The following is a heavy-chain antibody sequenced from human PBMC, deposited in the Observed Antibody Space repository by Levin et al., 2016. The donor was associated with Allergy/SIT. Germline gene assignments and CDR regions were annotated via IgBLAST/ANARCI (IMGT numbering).Heavy chain of an antibody. J-gene: IGHJ6*02. CDR3: ARGGVAIAGSRFSNLFGYYDMDV. V-gene: IGHV4-34*01. CDR1: GGSFSGYY. D-gene: IGHD6-19*01. Sequence: SETLSLTCAVYGGSFSGYYWSWIRQPPGKGLEWIGEINHSGSTNYNPSLKSRVSMSVDSSKNQFSLKLTAVTAADTAVYFCARGGVAIAGSRFSNLFGYYDMDVWGQGTTVTVSS. CDR2: INHSGST.